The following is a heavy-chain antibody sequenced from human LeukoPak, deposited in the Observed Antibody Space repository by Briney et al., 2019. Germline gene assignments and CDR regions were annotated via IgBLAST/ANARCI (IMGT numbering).Heavy chain of an antibody. V-gene: IGHV3-21*01. CDR2: ISTSSSYI. CDR1: GFTFNRYN. Sequence: GGSLRLSCAASGFTFNRYNMNWVRRAPGKGLEWVSSISTSSSYIYYADSVRGSFTISRDNAKNSLYLQMNSLRAEDTALYSRARGADGVSSNSRGWFDPWGQRTLVTVSS. CDR3: ARGADGVSSNSRGWFDP. J-gene: IGHJ5*02. D-gene: IGHD2-15*01.